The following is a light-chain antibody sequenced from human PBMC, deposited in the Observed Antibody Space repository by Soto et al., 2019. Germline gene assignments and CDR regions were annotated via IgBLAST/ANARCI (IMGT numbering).Light chain of an antibody. CDR2: GAS. V-gene: IGKV3-15*01. CDR1: QSVSSN. J-gene: IGKJ1*01. CDR3: QQYNNWPPGT. Sequence: EIVMTQSPATLSVSPGERDTLSCRASQSVSSNLAWYQQKPGQAPRLLIYGASTKATGIPARFSGSGSGTEFTLTISSLQSEDFPVYYCQQYNNWPPGTFGQGTKVDIK.